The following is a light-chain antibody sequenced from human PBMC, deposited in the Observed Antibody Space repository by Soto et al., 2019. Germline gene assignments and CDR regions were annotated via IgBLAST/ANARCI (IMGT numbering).Light chain of an antibody. Sequence: QSVLTQPASVSGSPGQSITISCTGTSSDVGSHNFVSWYQQRPGKAPKLMIFEVTKRPSGVSSRFSASKSGNTASLTISGVQAEDEADYYCCSYAGTTTWVFGVGTKLTVL. CDR2: EVT. J-gene: IGLJ3*02. CDR3: CSYAGTTTWV. CDR1: SSDVGSHNF. V-gene: IGLV2-23*02.